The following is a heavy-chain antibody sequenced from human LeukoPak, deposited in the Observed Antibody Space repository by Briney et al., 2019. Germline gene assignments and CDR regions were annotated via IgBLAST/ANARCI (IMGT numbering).Heavy chain of an antibody. CDR3: ARGAGTYYFDY. J-gene: IGHJ4*02. CDR2: IIPILGTA. CDR1: GGTFSSYA. Sequence: EASVKVSCKASGGTFSSYAISWVRQAPGQGLEWMGGIIPILGTANYAQKFQGRVTITTDESTSTAYMELSSLRSEDTAVYYCARGAGTYYFDYWGQGTLVTVSS. V-gene: IGHV1-69*05. D-gene: IGHD3-10*01.